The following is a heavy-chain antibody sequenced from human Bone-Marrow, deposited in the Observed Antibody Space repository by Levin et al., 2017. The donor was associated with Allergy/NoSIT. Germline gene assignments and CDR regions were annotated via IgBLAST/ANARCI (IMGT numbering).Heavy chain of an antibody. CDR3: ARVHGGYCSGGTCYSFHIDV. CDR2: ISADNGDT. J-gene: IGHJ6*03. CDR1: GYTFTSYG. D-gene: IGHD2-15*01. Sequence: ASVKVSCKSSGYTFTSYGISWVRQAPGQGLEWVGWISADNGDTNFAQKLQGRITMTTDTSTSTAYMELRSLRFDDTAVYYCARVHGGYCSGGTCYSFHIDVWGKGTTVTVSS. V-gene: IGHV1-18*01.